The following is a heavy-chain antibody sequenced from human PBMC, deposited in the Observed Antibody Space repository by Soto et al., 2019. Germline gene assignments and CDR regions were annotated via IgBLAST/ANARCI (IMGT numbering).Heavy chain of an antibody. Sequence: GGSLRLSCAASGFTFSSYGMHWVRQAPGKGLEWVAVISYDGSNKYYADSVKGRFTISRDNSKNTLYLQMNSLRAEDTAVYYCAKAPRIAAAQLNWFDPWRQGTLVTVCS. CDR3: AKAPRIAAAQLNWFDP. V-gene: IGHV3-30*18. CDR1: GFTFSSYG. J-gene: IGHJ5*02. CDR2: ISYDGSNK. D-gene: IGHD6-13*01.